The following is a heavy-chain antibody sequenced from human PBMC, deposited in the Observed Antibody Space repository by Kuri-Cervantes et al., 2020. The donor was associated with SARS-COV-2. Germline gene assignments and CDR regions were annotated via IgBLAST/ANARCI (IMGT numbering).Heavy chain of an antibody. D-gene: IGHD3-10*01. CDR1: GFTFSDHY. CDR2: ISSSGSTI. V-gene: IGHV3-11*04. CDR3: ASSLLWFGESYYYMDV. Sequence: GGSLRLSCAASGFTFSDHYMDWVRQAPGKGLEWVSYISSSGSTIYYADSVKGRFTISRDNAKNSLYLQMNSLRAEDTAVYYCASSLLWFGESYYYMDVWGKGTTVTVSS. J-gene: IGHJ6*03.